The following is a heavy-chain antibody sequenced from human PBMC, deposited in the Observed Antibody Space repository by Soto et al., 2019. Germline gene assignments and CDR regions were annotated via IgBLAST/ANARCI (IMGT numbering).Heavy chain of an antibody. CDR1: GGSFSGYY. D-gene: IGHD6-19*01. CDR3: ARGGDIAVAGTVPAFGY. CDR2: INHSGST. Sequence: PSETLSLTCAVYGGSFSGYYWSWIRQPPGKGLEWIGEINHSGSTNYNPSLKSRVTISVDTSKNQFSLKLSSVTAADTAVYYCARGGDIAVAGTVPAFGYWGQGTLVTVSS. J-gene: IGHJ4*02. V-gene: IGHV4-34*01.